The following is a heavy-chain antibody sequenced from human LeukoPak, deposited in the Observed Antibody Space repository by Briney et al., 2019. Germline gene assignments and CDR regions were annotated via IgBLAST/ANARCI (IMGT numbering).Heavy chain of an antibody. CDR1: GFTLSSYG. V-gene: IGHV3-23*01. D-gene: IGHD3-10*02. CDR3: IKVIMFAFDI. J-gene: IGHJ3*02. Sequence: GGSLRLSCAASGFTLSSYGMGWVRQAPGKGLEWVSAVSGSGGTTHYADSVKGRFTISRDNSKNTMYLQMNSLRAEDMAVYFCIKVIMFAFDIWGQGTMVTVSS. CDR2: VSGSGGTT.